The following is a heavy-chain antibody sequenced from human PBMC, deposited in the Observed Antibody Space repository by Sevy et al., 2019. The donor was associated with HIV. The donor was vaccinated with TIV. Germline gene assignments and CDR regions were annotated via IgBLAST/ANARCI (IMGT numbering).Heavy chain of an antibody. CDR1: GFTFSSYG. Sequence: GGSLRLSCAASGFTFSSYGMHWVRQAPGKGLEWVAFIRYDGSNKYYADSVKGRFTISRDNSKNTLYLQMNSLRAEDTAVYYCAKEPTHYYYYYGMDVWGQGTTVTVS. CDR2: IRYDGSNK. J-gene: IGHJ6*02. V-gene: IGHV3-30*02. CDR3: AKEPTHYYYYYGMDV.